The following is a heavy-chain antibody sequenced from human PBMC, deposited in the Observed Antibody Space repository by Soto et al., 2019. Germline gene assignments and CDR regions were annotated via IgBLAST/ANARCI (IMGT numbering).Heavy chain of an antibody. CDR3: ARPPLPGYSIHFNS. D-gene: IGHD2-15*01. J-gene: IGHJ4*02. CDR2: VYLRDSDT. V-gene: IGHV5-51*01. CDR1: GYIFIDYW. Sequence: EVQLVQSGAEVKKPGESLKISCKASGYIFIDYWIGWVRQMPGKGLEWMGIVYLRDSDTRYSPSFQGQVTISADRSTGTAFLQWRSLKASDTALYYCARPPLPGYSIHFNSWGQGTLVTVSS.